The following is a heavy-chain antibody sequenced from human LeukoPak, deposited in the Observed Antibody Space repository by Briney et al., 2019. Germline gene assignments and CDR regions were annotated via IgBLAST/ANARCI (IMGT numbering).Heavy chain of an antibody. J-gene: IGHJ4*02. CDR2: FDPEDGET. CDR3: ATLALPEQGYCGGDCYLDY. V-gene: IGHV1-24*01. D-gene: IGHD2-21*02. CDR1: GYTLTELS. Sequence: ASVKVSCKVSGYTLTELSMHWVRQAPGKGLEWMGGFDPEDGETIYAQKFQGRVTMTEDTSTDTAYMELSSLRSEDTAVYYCATLALPEQGYCGGDCYLDYWGQGTLVTVSS.